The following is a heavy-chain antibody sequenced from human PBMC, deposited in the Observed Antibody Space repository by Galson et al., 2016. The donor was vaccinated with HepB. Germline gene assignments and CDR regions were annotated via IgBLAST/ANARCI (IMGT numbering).Heavy chain of an antibody. CDR3: AKWGTSWYSVDRWFDP. V-gene: IGHV4-59*01. Sequence: SETLSLTCSVSGGSIRKYQWSWIRQPPGKGLEWIGDINYSGSTNDNPSLKSRVTISLDPSKNQFSLNLSSVTAADTAVYYCAKWGTSWYSVDRWFDPWGPGTLVTVSS. D-gene: IGHD6-13*01. CDR1: GGSIRKYQ. CDR2: INYSGST. J-gene: IGHJ5*02.